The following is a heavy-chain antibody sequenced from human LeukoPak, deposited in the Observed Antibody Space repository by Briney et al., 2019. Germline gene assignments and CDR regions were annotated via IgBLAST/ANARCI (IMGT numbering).Heavy chain of an antibody. D-gene: IGHD2-2*01. CDR1: GYTFTGYY. Sequence: GASVKASCKASGYTFTGYYMHWVRQAPGQGLEWMGWVHPTSGGTNYAQKFQGRVTMTRDTSISTAYMELSRLRSDDTAVYYCARLADLRSSSCRSFDYWGQGTLVTVSS. CDR3: ARLADLRSSSCRSFDY. CDR2: VHPTSGGT. V-gene: IGHV1-2*02. J-gene: IGHJ4*02.